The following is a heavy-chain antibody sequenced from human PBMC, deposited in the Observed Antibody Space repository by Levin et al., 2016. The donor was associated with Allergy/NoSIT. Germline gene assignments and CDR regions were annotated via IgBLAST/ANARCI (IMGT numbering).Heavy chain of an antibody. V-gene: IGHV3-72*01. Sequence: WIRQPPGKGLEWIGRIRNKANSYTTEYAASVKGRFTISRDDSKNSLYLQMNGLNTEDTAVYYCASLGVATVTNEPFDYWGQGALVTVSS. CDR3: ASLGVATVTNEPFDY. J-gene: IGHJ4*02. D-gene: IGHD4-17*01. CDR2: IRNKANSYTT.